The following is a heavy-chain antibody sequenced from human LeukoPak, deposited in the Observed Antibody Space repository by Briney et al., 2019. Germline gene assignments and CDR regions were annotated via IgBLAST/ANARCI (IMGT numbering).Heavy chain of an antibody. V-gene: IGHV3-33*01. J-gene: IGHJ4*02. Sequence: GRSLRLSCAASGFTFSSYGMHWVGQAPGKGLEWGAVIWYDGSNKYYADSVKGRFTISRDNSKNTLYLQMNSLRAEDTAVYYCARTPIVVVVAATYFDYWGQGTLVTVSS. CDR1: GFTFSSYG. CDR2: IWYDGSNK. CDR3: ARTPIVVVVAATYFDY. D-gene: IGHD2-15*01.